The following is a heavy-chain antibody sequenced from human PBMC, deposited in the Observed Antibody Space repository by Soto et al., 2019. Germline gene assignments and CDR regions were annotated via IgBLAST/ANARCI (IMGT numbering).Heavy chain of an antibody. J-gene: IGHJ3*02. CDR2: ISGSGTTA. CDR1: GFIFSSYA. V-gene: IGHV3-23*01. CDR3: AKTADGWFSAFEI. Sequence: EVQLLESGGGLVQPGGSLRLSCAASGFIFSSYAMSWVRQAPGKGLEWVSAISGSGTTAYYADSVKGRFTFSRDNSKTTMYLHMNSLRAEDTAVYYCAKTADGWFSAFEIWGQGTMVTVAS. D-gene: IGHD6-19*01.